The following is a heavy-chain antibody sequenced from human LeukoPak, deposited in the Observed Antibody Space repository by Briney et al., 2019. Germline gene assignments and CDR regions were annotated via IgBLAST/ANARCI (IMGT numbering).Heavy chain of an antibody. Sequence: GASVKVSCKASGYSFTAYYIHWVRQAPGQGLEWMGWNNANNGDTSYAQKFQGRVTMTRDTSINTGYMELRGLTSGDTAVYFCVRDDGRSSVNAFDVWGQGTLVTVSS. V-gene: IGHV1-2*02. CDR3: VRDDGRSSVNAFDV. J-gene: IGHJ3*01. CDR2: NNANNGDT. CDR1: GYSFTAYY. D-gene: IGHD6-6*01.